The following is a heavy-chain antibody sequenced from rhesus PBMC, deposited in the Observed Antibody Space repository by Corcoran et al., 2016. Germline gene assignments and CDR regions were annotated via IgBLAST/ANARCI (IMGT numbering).Heavy chain of an antibody. D-gene: IGHD3S6*01. J-gene: IGHJ4*01. Sequence: QVQLQESGPGLVKPSETLSLTCAVSGYSISSGYGWGWIRQPPGNGLEWIGQSSGGSGTTYSNPSLKGRVTVSKDTSKNQFSLKLSSVTAADTAVYYCARHPGYFDYWGQGVLVTVSS. CDR1: GYSISSGYG. V-gene: IGHV4-127*01. CDR2: SSGGSGTT. CDR3: ARHPGYFDY.